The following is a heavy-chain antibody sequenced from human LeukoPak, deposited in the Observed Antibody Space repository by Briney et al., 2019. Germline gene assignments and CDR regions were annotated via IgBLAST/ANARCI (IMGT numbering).Heavy chain of an antibody. CDR1: GYTFTGYY. CDR3: ASFSSTSGGVDY. J-gene: IGHJ4*02. Sequence: ASVKVSCKASGYTFTGYYMHWVRQAPGQGLEWMGWINPNSGGTNYAQKLQGRVTMTRDTSISTAYMELSRLRSDDTAVYYCASFSSTSGGVDYWGQGTLVTVSS. V-gene: IGHV1-2*02. D-gene: IGHD2-2*01. CDR2: INPNSGGT.